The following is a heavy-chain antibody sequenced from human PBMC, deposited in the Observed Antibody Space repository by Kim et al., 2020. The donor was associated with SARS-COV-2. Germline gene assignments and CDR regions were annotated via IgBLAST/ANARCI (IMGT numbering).Heavy chain of an antibody. D-gene: IGHD2-21*02. V-gene: IGHV3-33*05. CDR3: ARDGALPRSYYMGV. Sequence: GGSLRLSCEASGFSFSVYGMHWVRRAPGKGLEWVALISNDGRSQYYSESVKGRFTISRDNSKNTVYLLLDSLTAEDTAVYYCARDGALPRSYYMGVWGGGTTVTVSS. J-gene: IGHJ6*03. CDR2: ISNDGRSQ. CDR1: GFSFSVYG.